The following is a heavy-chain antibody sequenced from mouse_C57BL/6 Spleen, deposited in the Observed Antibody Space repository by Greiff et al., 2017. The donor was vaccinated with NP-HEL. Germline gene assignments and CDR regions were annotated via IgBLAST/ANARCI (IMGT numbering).Heavy chain of an antibody. D-gene: IGHD2-3*01. CDR3: ARDRGGYYLFAY. Sequence: EVQRVESGGGLVKPGGSLKLSCAASGFTFSSYAMSWVRQTPEKRLEWVATISDGGSYTYYPDNVKGRFTISRDNAKNNLYLQMSHLKSEDTAMYYCARDRGGYYLFAYWGQGTLVTVSA. J-gene: IGHJ3*01. V-gene: IGHV5-4*01. CDR2: ISDGGSYT. CDR1: GFTFSSYA.